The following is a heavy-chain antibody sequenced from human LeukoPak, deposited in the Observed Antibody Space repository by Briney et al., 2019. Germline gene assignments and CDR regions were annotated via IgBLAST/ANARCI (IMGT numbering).Heavy chain of an antibody. Sequence: GESLRLSCAASGFTFSSYAMHWVRQAPVKGLEWVAVISYDGSNKYYADSVKGRFTISRDNSKNTLYLQMNSLRAEDTAVYYCASIQSIAAAGTFFDYWGQGTLVTVSS. J-gene: IGHJ4*02. CDR3: ASIQSIAAAGTFFDY. CDR1: GFTFSSYA. V-gene: IGHV3-30*04. D-gene: IGHD6-13*01. CDR2: ISYDGSNK.